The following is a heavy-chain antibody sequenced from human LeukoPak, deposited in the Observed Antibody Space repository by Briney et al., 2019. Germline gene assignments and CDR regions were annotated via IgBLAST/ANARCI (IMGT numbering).Heavy chain of an antibody. CDR3: ARDSGWFRFDS. J-gene: IGHJ4*02. V-gene: IGHV3-30*03. CDR1: GFTFSSYG. Sequence: PGGSLRLSCAASGFTFSSYGMHWVRQAPGKGLEWVAVISYDGSNKYYADSVKGRFTISRDNAKNSLYLQMNSLRAEDTAVYYCARDSGWFRFDSWGQGTLVTVSS. CDR2: ISYDGSNK. D-gene: IGHD6-13*01.